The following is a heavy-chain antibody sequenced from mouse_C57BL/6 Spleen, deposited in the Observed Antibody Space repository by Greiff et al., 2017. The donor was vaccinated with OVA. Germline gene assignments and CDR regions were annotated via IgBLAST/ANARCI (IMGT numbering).Heavy chain of an antibody. V-gene: IGHV1-39*01. J-gene: IGHJ2*01. Sequence: EVQLQQSGPELVKPGASVKISCKASGYSFTDYNMNWVKQSNGKSLEWIGVINPNYGTTSYNQKFKGKATLTVDQSSSTAYMQLSSLTSEASAVYYCARGEYYGSSPYSFDYWGQGTTLTVSS. CDR2: INPNYGTT. CDR3: ARGEYYGSSPYSFDY. D-gene: IGHD1-1*01. CDR1: GYSFTDYN.